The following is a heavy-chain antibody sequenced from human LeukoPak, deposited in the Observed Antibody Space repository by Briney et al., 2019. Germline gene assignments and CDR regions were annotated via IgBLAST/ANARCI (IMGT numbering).Heavy chain of an antibody. Sequence: PGRSLRLSCAASGFTFSSYAMSWVRQAPGKGLEWVSAISGSGGSTYYADSVKGRFTISRDNSKNTLYLQMNSLRAEDTAVYYCAKMYPDSSGWYYFDYWGQGTLVTVSS. CDR3: AKMYPDSSGWYYFDY. CDR1: GFTFSSYA. CDR2: ISGSGGST. D-gene: IGHD6-19*01. V-gene: IGHV3-23*01. J-gene: IGHJ4*02.